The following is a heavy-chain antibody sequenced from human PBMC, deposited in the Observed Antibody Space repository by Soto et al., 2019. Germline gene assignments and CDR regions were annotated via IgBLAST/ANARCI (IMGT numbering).Heavy chain of an antibody. CDR3: ATRFYDSSGYYLFYFDS. D-gene: IGHD3-22*01. Sequence: QVQLHQWGAGLSKPSETLSLTCAVSGGSFSFYYWSWIRQPPGKELEWIGEINHSGSTNYNSSLKSRVTISVDTSKNQFSLKLSSVTAADTAVYYCATRFYDSSGYYLFYFDSWGQGTLVTVSS. CDR1: GGSFSFYY. CDR2: INHSGST. V-gene: IGHV4-34*01. J-gene: IGHJ4*02.